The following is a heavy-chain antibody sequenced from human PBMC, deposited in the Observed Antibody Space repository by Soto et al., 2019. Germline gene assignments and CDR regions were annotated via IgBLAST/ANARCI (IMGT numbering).Heavy chain of an antibody. CDR2: ISYDGSDR. V-gene: IGHV3-30*18. D-gene: IGHD2-21*02. CDR1: GFPFSSYG. Sequence: QVQLVESGGGVVQPGRSLRLSCAASGFPFSSYGMHWVRQAPGKGLEWVALISYDGSDRYYTDSVKGRFTVSRDNSRNTLDLQMNSLRAEDTAVYYCAKVAQGDPLISDYGMDVWGQGTTVTVSS. CDR3: AKVAQGDPLISDYGMDV. J-gene: IGHJ6*02.